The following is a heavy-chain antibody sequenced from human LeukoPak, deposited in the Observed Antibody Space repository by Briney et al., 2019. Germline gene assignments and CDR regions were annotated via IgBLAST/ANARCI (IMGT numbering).Heavy chain of an antibody. V-gene: IGHV3-23*01. CDR3: AKGRYSSAWYEFDY. CDR1: GLTFSTFG. CDR2: ISGSDGST. Sequence: GGSLRLSCAASGLTFSTFGMSWVRQSPGKGLEWVSAISGSDGSTYYADSVKGRFTISRDNSRSTLYLQMNSLRAEDTAVYYCAKGRYSSAWYEFDYWGQGALVSVSS. J-gene: IGHJ4*02. D-gene: IGHD6-13*01.